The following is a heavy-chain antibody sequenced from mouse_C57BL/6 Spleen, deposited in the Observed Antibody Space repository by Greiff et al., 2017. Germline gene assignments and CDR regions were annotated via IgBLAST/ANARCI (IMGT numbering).Heavy chain of an antibody. CDR1: GYTFTSYW. D-gene: IGHD1-1*01. CDR3: ARHYGSSYRYFDV. CDR2: INPSNGGT. Sequence: QVQLQQPGTELVKPGASVKLSCKASGYTFTSYWMHWVKQRPGQGLEWIGNINPSNGGTNYNEKFKSKATLTVDTSSSTAYMQLSSLTSEDSAVXYCARHYGSSYRYFDVWGTGTTVTVSS. J-gene: IGHJ1*03. V-gene: IGHV1-53*01.